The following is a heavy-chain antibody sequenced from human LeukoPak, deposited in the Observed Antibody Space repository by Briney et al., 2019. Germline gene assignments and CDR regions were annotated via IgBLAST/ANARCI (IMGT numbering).Heavy chain of an antibody. D-gene: IGHD2-21*01. CDR2: VDSGSTTI. J-gene: IGHJ4*02. CDR3: ARNIPVTRWGY. Sequence: QPGGSLRLSCAASGFTFSSYSMNWVRQAPGKGLEWVSYVDSGSTTIYYADPVKGRFTISRDNAESSLYLQMNSLRAEDTAVYYCARNIPVTRWGYWGQGTLVTVSS. CDR1: GFTFSSYS. V-gene: IGHV3-48*01.